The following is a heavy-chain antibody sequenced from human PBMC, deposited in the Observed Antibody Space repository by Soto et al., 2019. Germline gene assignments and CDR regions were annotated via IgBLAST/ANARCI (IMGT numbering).Heavy chain of an antibody. V-gene: IGHV4-59*01. D-gene: IGHD6-19*01. Sequence: SETLRLTCTFSGGSISSYYWSWIRQPPGKGLEWIGYIYYSGSTNYNPSLKSRVTISVDTSKNQFSLKLSSVTAADTAVYYCARDRYSSGWYPNGGYFDDWGKGNLVTVYS. CDR2: IYYSGST. CDR1: GGSISSYY. J-gene: IGHJ4*02. CDR3: ARDRYSSGWYPNGGYFDD.